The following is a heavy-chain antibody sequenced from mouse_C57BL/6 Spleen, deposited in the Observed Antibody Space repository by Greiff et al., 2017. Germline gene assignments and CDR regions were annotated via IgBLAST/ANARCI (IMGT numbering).Heavy chain of an antibody. D-gene: IGHD2-14*01. Sequence: QVQLQQPGAELVKPGASVKLSCKASGYTFTSYWMHWVKQRPGQGLEWIGYINPSNGSTNYNEKFKSKATLTVDKSSSTAYMQLLSLTSEDSAVYDCAGRYDCGSLYFDVWGTGATVTASS. CDR3: AGRYDCGSLYFDV. J-gene: IGHJ1*03. CDR2: INPSNGST. V-gene: IGHV1-53*01. CDR1: GYTFTSYW.